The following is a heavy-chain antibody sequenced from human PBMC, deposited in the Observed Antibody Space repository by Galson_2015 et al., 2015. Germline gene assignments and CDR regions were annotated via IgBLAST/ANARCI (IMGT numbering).Heavy chain of an antibody. CDR2: INPSGGGT. J-gene: IGHJ4*02. CDR3: ARIAGYGDTSTTVDY. CDR1: GYTFTRYF. D-gene: IGHD4-17*01. V-gene: IGHV1-46*01. Sequence: SVKVSCKASGYTFTRYFMNWVRQAPGLGPEWLGIINPSGGGTSYAQKFQGRVTMTRDTSTSTLYLELSSLRSEDTAVYYCARIAGYGDTSTTVDYWSQGTLITVSS.